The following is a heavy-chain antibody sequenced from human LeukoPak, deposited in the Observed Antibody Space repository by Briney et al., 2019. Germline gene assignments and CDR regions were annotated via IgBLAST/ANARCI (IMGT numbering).Heavy chain of an antibody. V-gene: IGHV3-30*18. CDR1: GFTFSSYG. J-gene: IGHJ4*02. Sequence: GGSLRLSCAASGFTFSSYGMHWVRQAPGKGLEWVAVISYDGSNKYYADSVKGRFTISRDNSKNTLYLQMNSLRAEDTAVYYCAKTSQQWLKTPFDYWGQGTLVTVSS. D-gene: IGHD6-19*01. CDR3: AKTSQQWLKTPFDY. CDR2: ISYDGSNK.